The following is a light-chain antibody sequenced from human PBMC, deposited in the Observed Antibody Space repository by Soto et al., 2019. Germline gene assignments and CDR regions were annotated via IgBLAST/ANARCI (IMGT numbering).Light chain of an antibody. CDR1: QSVSSNY. Sequence: ELVLTQSPCTLSLSPGGEATLSYRAGQSVSSNYLAWYQQKPGQAPRLLIYDTSSRASDIPDRFSGSGSGTDFPLTISSLEPEDFAVYYCQQRSKWPLTFGGGTKVDIK. J-gene: IGKJ4*01. CDR2: DTS. V-gene: IGKV3D-20*02. CDR3: QQRSKWPLT.